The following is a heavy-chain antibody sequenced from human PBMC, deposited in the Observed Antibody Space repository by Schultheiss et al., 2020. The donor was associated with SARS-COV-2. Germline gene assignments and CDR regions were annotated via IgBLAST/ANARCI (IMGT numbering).Heavy chain of an antibody. CDR1: GFTFSSYA. CDR2: IWYDGSNK. CDR3: ARDSSLYGMDV. Sequence: GGSLRLSCAASGFTFSSYAMHWVRQAPGKGLEWVAIIWYDGSNKYYADSVKGRFTISRDNSKNTLDLQMSSLRAEDTAVYYCARDSSLYGMDVWGQGTTVTVSS. D-gene: IGHD6-13*01. J-gene: IGHJ6*02. V-gene: IGHV3-30*14.